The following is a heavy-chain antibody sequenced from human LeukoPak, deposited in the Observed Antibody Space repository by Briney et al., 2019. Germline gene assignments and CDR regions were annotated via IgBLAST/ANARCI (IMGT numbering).Heavy chain of an antibody. Sequence: SETLSLTCTVSGGSISSGGYYWSWIRQHPGKGLEWIGYIYYSGSTYYNPSLKSRVTISVDTSKNQFSLKLSSVTVADTAVYYCARSLRYFDWLSPIGMDVWGQGTTVTVSS. D-gene: IGHD3-9*01. CDR2: IYYSGST. V-gene: IGHV4-31*03. CDR3: ARSLRYFDWLSPIGMDV. CDR1: GGSISSGGYY. J-gene: IGHJ6*02.